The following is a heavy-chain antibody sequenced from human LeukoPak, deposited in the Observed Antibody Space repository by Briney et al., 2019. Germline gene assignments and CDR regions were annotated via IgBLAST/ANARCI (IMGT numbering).Heavy chain of an antibody. CDR1: GFTFSSYS. D-gene: IGHD2-15*01. Sequence: PGGSLRLSCAASGFTFSSYSMNWVRQAPGKGLEWVAVIWYDGSNKYYADSVKGRFTMSRDNSKNTLYLQMNSLRAEDTAVYYCARPNYCSGGSCYNYFDYWGQGILVTVSS. V-gene: IGHV3-33*08. CDR3: ARPNYCSGGSCYNYFDY. J-gene: IGHJ4*02. CDR2: IWYDGSNK.